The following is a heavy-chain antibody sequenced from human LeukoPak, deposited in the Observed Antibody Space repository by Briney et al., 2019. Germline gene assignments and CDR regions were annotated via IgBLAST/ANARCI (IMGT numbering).Heavy chain of an antibody. CDR1: GYTFTGYY. CDR3: ARRFCSGGSCSLDY. Sequence: GASVKVSCEASGYTFTGYYMHWVRQAPGQGLEWMGRINPNSGGTNYAQKFQGRVTMTRDTSISTAYMELSRLRSDDTAVYYCARRFCSGGSCSLDYWGQGTLVTVSS. D-gene: IGHD2-15*01. J-gene: IGHJ4*02. CDR2: INPNSGGT. V-gene: IGHV1-2*06.